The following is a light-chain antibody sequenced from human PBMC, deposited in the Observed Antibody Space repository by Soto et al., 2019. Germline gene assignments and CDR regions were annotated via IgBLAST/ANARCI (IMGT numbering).Light chain of an antibody. Sequence: LTQPASVSGSPGQSITISCTGTSSDVGGYDYVSWYQLHPGKAPKLMVFEANNRPSGVSYRFSGSKSGNTASLTISGLQAEDEADYFCSSYSISTAYLFGTGTKVTVL. V-gene: IGLV2-14*01. CDR2: EAN. J-gene: IGLJ1*01. CDR3: SSYSISTAYL. CDR1: SSDVGGYDY.